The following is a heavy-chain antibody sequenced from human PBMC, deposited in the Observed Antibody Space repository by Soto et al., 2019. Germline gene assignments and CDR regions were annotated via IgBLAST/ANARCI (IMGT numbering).Heavy chain of an antibody. CDR3: ARDICALGSGRPCPTFGLDV. Sequence: QVQLVQSGAEVKPPGASVKVSCKASGYTFTGHYMHRVRQGSGRRLEFLGWLKPDNGGTYYAPKFQGRVTFTRDTSNTIAYMEMSGLHSDETAVYFCARDICALGSGRPCPTFGLDVWGQGTTVAVTS. V-gene: IGHV1-2*02. CDR2: LKPDNGGT. CDR1: GYTFTGHY. J-gene: IGHJ6*02. D-gene: IGHD3-10*01.